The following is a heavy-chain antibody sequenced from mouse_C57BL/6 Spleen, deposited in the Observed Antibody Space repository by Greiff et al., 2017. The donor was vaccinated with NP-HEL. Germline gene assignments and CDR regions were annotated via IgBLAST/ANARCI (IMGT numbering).Heavy chain of an antibody. D-gene: IGHD3-3*01. CDR1: GYTFTSYW. CDR2: IDPSDSYT. Sequence: QVQLQQPGAELVKPGASVKLSCKASGYTFTSYWMQWVKQRPGQGLEWIGEIDPSDSYTNYNQKFKGKATLTVDTSSSTAYMQLSRLTSEDSAVYYCARKNRDGTYAMDYWGQRTSVTVSS. CDR3: ARKNRDGTYAMDY. V-gene: IGHV1-50*01. J-gene: IGHJ4*01.